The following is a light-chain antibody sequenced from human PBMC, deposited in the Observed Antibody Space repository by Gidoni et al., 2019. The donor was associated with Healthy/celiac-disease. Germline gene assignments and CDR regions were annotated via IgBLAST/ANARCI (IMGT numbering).Light chain of an antibody. Sequence: DIVMTQSPLSLPVTPGEPASISCRSSQSLLHSNGYNYLDWYMQKPGQSPQLLIYLGSNRASGVPDRFSGSGSGTDFTLKISRVEADDVGVYYFMQALQTPRTFGQGTKLEIK. CDR2: LGS. CDR3: MQALQTPRT. J-gene: IGKJ2*02. CDR1: QSLLHSNGYNY. V-gene: IGKV2-28*01.